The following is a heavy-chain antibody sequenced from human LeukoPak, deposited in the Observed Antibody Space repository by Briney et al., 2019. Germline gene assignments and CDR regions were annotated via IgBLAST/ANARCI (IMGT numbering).Heavy chain of an antibody. CDR3: ARQFGSLGSSSSSDY. Sequence: GESLKISCKGSGYSFTSYWIGWGGQMPGKGLEWLGIIYPGDSDTRYSPSFQGQSTISADKSISTAYLQWSSLKASDPAMYYCARQFGSLGSSSSSDYWGQGTLVTVSS. CDR1: GYSFTSYW. CDR2: IYPGDSDT. J-gene: IGHJ4*02. V-gene: IGHV5-51*01. D-gene: IGHD6-13*01.